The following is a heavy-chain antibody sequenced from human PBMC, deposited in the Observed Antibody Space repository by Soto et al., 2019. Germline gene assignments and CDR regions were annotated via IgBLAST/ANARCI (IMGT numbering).Heavy chain of an antibody. CDR3: ARDQTKYYYYYGMDV. V-gene: IGHV1-69*06. CDR1: GGTFSSYA. J-gene: IGHJ6*02. CDR2: IIPIFGTA. Sequence: SVKVSCKASGGTFSSYAISWVRQAPGQGLEWMGGIIPIFGTANYAQKSQGRVTITADKSTSTAYMELSSLRSEDTAVYYCARDQTKYYYYYGMDVWGQGTTVTVSS.